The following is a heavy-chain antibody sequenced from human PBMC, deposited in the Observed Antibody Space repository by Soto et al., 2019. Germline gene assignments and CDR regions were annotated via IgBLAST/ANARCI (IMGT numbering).Heavy chain of an antibody. Sequence: ESLKVSCKGSGYRFTSYWIIWVRQMPGKGLECMGRIDPSDSYTNYSPSFQGHVTISADKSISTAYLQWSSMKASDTAMYYCARAKLDQYYYYYGMDVWGQGTTVTVSS. CDR3: ARAKLDQYYYYYGMDV. D-gene: IGHD3-3*01. CDR2: IDPSDSYT. CDR1: GYRFTSYW. V-gene: IGHV5-10-1*01. J-gene: IGHJ6*02.